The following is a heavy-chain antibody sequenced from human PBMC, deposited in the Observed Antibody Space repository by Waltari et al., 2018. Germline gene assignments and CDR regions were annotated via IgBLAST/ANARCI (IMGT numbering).Heavy chain of an antibody. CDR2: INYDGSAQ. V-gene: IGHV3-7*03. J-gene: IGHJ4*02. Sequence: LVESGGDLVRPGGSRRLSCAASGFTFSMFWMSWVRQAPGKGLEWVANINYDGSAQWYEDSVSGRLTVSRDNAKNSLYLEMNNVRVDDTAVYYCARGSAYYVRVWDLWGPGTLVTVSS. CDR1: GFTFSMFW. D-gene: IGHD3-16*01. CDR3: ARGSAYYVRVWDL.